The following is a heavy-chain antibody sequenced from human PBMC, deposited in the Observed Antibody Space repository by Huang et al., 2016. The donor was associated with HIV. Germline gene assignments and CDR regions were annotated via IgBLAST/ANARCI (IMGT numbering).Heavy chain of an antibody. J-gene: IGHJ4*02. CDR2: MNPKSGNP. CDR1: GFNFNNYD. CDR3: ARARGFLYDSTGYYSRYYFDS. V-gene: IGHV1-8*03. Sequence: SCKASGFNFNNYDFNWVRQASGQGLEWMGWMNPKSGNPGYAQKFQGRVTITRTTSITTAYRELRSLRSEDTAVYYCARARGFLYDSTGYYSRYYFDSWGQGTLVTISS. D-gene: IGHD3-22*01.